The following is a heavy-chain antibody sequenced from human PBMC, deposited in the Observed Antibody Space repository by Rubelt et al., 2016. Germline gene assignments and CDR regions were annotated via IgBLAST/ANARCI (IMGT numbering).Heavy chain of an antibody. Sequence: QVQLKESGPGLVKPSETLSLTCSVSGGSITDGTYYWTWIRQPPGKGLEWIGSMSYSGSGSYNPYLRTRVTISPDSSKNHFSLNMRSVTAADTAVYYCARQVGSGKWYSDLWGRGTLVTVSS. CDR1: GGSITDGTYY. CDR2: MSYSGSG. CDR3: ARQVGSGKWYSDL. V-gene: IGHV4-39*01. D-gene: IGHD1-26*01. J-gene: IGHJ2*01.